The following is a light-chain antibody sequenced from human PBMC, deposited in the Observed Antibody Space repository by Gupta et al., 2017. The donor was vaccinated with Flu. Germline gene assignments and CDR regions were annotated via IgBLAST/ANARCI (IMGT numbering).Light chain of an antibody. CDR1: QSIGTN. V-gene: IGKV6-21*01. J-gene: IGKJ1*01. CDR3: HQSTSLQWT. CDR2: YAS. Sequence: SSDFQSGTPKEKVTITCRASQSIGTNLNWYQQKPNQSPKLLIKYASQSFSGVPSRFNGSGSGTDFTLTIQSLEADDAATYFWHQSTSLQWTFGPGTKVEIK.